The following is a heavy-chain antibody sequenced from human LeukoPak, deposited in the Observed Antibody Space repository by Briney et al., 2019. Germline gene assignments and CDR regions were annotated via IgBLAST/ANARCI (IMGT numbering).Heavy chain of an antibody. V-gene: IGHV3-21*01. CDR1: GFTFSSYA. J-gene: IGHJ4*02. CDR2: ISSSGSFI. Sequence: GGSLRLSCAASGFTFSSYAMNWVRQAPGKGLEWVSSISSSGSFIYYADSVKGRLTTSRDNAKNSLYLQMNSLRAEDTAVYYCARMTRSYYYGSGSYYRYFDYWGQGTLVTVSS. CDR3: ARMTRSYYYGSGSYYRYFDY. D-gene: IGHD3-10*01.